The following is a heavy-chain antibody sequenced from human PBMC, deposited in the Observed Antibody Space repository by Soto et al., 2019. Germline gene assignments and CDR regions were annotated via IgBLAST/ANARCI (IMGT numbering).Heavy chain of an antibody. CDR2: INPNSGVT. Sequence: QVQLVQSGAEVRKPGASVTVSCRSSGDSFNDYYIHWVRQAPGQGLEWMGWINPNSGVTKYAQKFQGWVSMTRDTSIRTVYMQLRRLRSDDTDVYYCARESGGATATLDYYYFYMDVWGTGTTVTVSS. V-gene: IGHV1-2*04. J-gene: IGHJ6*03. CDR3: ARESGGATATLDYYYFYMDV. D-gene: IGHD5-12*01. CDR1: GDSFNDYY.